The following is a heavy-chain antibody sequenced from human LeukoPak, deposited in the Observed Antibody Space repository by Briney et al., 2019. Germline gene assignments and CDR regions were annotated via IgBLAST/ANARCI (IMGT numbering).Heavy chain of an antibody. D-gene: IGHD2-2*01. CDR2: IRYDGSNK. Sequence: GSLRLSCAASGFTFSSYGMHWVRQAPGKGLEWVAFIRYDGSNKYYADSVKGRFTISRDNSKNTLYLQMNSLRAEDTAVYYCTKDQIVVVPAALDYWGQGTLVTVSS. V-gene: IGHV3-30*02. J-gene: IGHJ4*02. CDR1: GFTFSSYG. CDR3: TKDQIVVVPAALDY.